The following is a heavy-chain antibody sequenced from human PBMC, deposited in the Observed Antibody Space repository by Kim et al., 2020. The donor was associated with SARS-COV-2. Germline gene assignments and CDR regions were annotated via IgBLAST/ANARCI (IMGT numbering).Heavy chain of an antibody. CDR1: GYTFTSYG. CDR2: ISAYNGNT. CDR3: ARDGAGVVRGVIIDYYYYGMDV. D-gene: IGHD3-10*01. Sequence: ASVKVSCKASGYTFTSYGISWVRQAPGQGLEWMGWISAYNGNTNYAQKLQGRVTMTTDTSTSTAYMELRSLRSDDTAVYYCARDGAGVVRGVIIDYYYYGMDVWGQGTTVTVSS. V-gene: IGHV1-18*01. J-gene: IGHJ6*02.